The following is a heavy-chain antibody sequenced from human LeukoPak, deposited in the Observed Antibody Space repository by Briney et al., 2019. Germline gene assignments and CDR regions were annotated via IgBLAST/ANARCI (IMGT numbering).Heavy chain of an antibody. J-gene: IGHJ4*02. CDR3: GRFGYVAGVDL. V-gene: IGHV3-7*01. CDR1: GFTFSSYS. CDR2: INPVGTAT. Sequence: GALRLSCAASGFTFSSYSMNWVRQAPGAGLEFVANINPVGTATYYADPVKGRFTISRDNAKNLVYLQMNSLRAEDTAVYHCGRFGYVAGVDLWGQGTLVTVSS. D-gene: IGHD6-19*01.